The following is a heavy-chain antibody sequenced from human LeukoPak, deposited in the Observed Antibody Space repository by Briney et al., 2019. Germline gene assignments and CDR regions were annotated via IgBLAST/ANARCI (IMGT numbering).Heavy chain of an antibody. CDR2: INPNSGGT. Sequence: ASVTVSCKASGYTFTGYYMHWVRQAPGQGLVWIGWINPNSGGTNYAQKFQGRVTMTRDTSISTAYMELSRLRSDDTAVYYCAREDIVVVPAAINADNWFDPWGQGTLVTVSS. V-gene: IGHV1-2*02. CDR3: AREDIVVVPAAINADNWFDP. J-gene: IGHJ5*02. D-gene: IGHD2-2*02. CDR1: GYTFTGYY.